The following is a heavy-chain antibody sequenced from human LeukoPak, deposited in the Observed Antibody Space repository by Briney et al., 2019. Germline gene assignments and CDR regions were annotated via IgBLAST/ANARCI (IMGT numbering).Heavy chain of an antibody. Sequence: GGSLRLSCAASGFTFSSYSMNWVRQAPGKGLEWVSYISSSSSYIYYADSVKGRFTISRDNAKKSLYLQMNSLRAEDTAVYYCARTYYYDSSGYREDWFDPWGQGTLVTVSS. CDR2: ISSSSSYI. V-gene: IGHV3-21*01. D-gene: IGHD3-22*01. J-gene: IGHJ5*02. CDR3: ARTYYYDSSGYREDWFDP. CDR1: GFTFSSYS.